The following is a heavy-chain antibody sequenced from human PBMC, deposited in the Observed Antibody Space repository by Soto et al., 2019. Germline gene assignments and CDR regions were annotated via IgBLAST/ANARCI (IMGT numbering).Heavy chain of an antibody. CDR1: GFTFSSYA. CDR3: ARANFGVVTGTIDY. Sequence: QVQLVESGGGVVQPGRSLRLPCAASGFTFSSYAMHWVRQAPGKGLEWVAVISYDGSNKYYADSVKGRFTISRDNSKNTLYLQMNSLRAEDTAVYYCARANFGVVTGTIDYWGQGTLVTVSS. D-gene: IGHD3-3*01. V-gene: IGHV3-30-3*01. CDR2: ISYDGSNK. J-gene: IGHJ4*02.